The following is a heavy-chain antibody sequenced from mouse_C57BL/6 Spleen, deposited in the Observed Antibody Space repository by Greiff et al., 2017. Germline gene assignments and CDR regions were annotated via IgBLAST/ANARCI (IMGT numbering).Heavy chain of an antibody. V-gene: IGHV7-3*01. CDR2: IRNKANGYTT. CDR3: ARSYYYGSSQYYFDY. D-gene: IGHD1-1*01. CDR1: GFTFTDYY. J-gene: IGHJ2*01. Sequence: EVKVVESGGGLVQPGGSLSLSCAASGFTFTDYYMSWVRQPPGKALEWLGFIRNKANGYTTEYSASVKGRFTISRDNSQSILYLQMNALRAEDSATYYCARSYYYGSSQYYFDYWGQGTTLTVSS.